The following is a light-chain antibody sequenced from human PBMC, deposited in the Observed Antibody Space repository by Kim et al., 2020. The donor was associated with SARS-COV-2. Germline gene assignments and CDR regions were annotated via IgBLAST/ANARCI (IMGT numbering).Light chain of an antibody. Sequence: EIVMTQSPATLSVYPGERATLSCRASQTFGTNLAWYQQKPGQAPRLLIYRTSTSATGVPARFIGSGSGTEFTLTISSLQSDDFATYYSQQYNNWPLPCTFGQGTKLEI. J-gene: IGKJ2*02. CDR2: RTS. CDR1: QTFGTN. CDR3: QQYNNWPLPCT. V-gene: IGKV3-15*01.